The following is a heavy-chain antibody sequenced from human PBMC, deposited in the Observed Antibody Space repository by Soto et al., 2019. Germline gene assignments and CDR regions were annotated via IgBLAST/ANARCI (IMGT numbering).Heavy chain of an antibody. V-gene: IGHV1-2*02. D-gene: IGHD1-7*01. Sequence: SVKVSCNAFGYTFTGYYMHWVRQAPGQGLEWMGWINPNSGGTNYAQKFQGRVTMTRDTSISTAYMELSRLRSDDTAVYYCARDRETSNWFDPWGQGTLVTVSS. CDR2: INPNSGGT. CDR3: ARDRETSNWFDP. CDR1: GYTFTGYY. J-gene: IGHJ5*02.